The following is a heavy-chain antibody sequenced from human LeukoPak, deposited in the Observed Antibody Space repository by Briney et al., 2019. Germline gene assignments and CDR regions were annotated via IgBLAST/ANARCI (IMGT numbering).Heavy chain of an antibody. D-gene: IGHD3-22*01. V-gene: IGHV3-11*01. J-gene: IGHJ4*02. CDR3: ARDLYYDSSGYVGY. CDR1: GFTFSDYY. CDR2: ISSSGSTI. Sequence: GGSLRLSSAASGFTFSDYYMSWIRQAPGKGLEWVSYISSSGSTIYYADSVKGRFTISRDNAKNSLYLQMNSLRAEDTAVYYCARDLYYDSSGYVGYWGQGTLVTVSS.